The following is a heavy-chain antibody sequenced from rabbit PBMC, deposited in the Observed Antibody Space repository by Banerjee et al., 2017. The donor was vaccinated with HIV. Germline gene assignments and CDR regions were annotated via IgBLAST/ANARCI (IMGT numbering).Heavy chain of an antibody. CDR2: IDPVFGST. CDR3: ARSYYTYGYAGAGDVYFNL. Sequence: QEQLVESGGGLVQPEGSLTPTCKASGFTLSNDYYMCWVRQAPGKGLEWIGYIDPVFGSTYYASWVNGRFTISSDNAQNTVDLQMNSLTAADTATYFCARSYYTYGYAGAGDVYFNLWGPGTLVTVS. CDR1: GFTLSNDYY. D-gene: IGHD6-1*01. J-gene: IGHJ4*01. V-gene: IGHV1S43*01.